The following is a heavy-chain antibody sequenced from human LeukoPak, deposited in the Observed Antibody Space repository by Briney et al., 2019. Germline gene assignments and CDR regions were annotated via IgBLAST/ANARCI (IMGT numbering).Heavy chain of an antibody. D-gene: IGHD3-10*01. CDR3: GFGELLISPIDY. V-gene: IGHV3-11*01. J-gene: IGHJ4*02. CDR2: ISSSGSTI. CDR1: GFTFSDYY. Sequence: GGSLRLSCAASGFTFSDYYMSWIRQAPGKGLEWVSYISSSGSTIYYADSVKGRFTISRDNAKNSLYLQMNSLRAEDTAVYYCGFGELLISPIDYWGQGTLVTVSS.